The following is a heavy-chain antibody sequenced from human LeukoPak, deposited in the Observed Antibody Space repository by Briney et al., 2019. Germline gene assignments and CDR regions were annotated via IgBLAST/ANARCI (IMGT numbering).Heavy chain of an antibody. D-gene: IGHD6-13*01. CDR3: AIPLSSSWDPFDY. Sequence: ASVKVSCKASGYTFTSFDINWVRQATGQGLEWMGWMNPNSGNTGYAQKFQGRVTMTRNTSISTAYMELSSLRSEDTAVYYCAIPLSSSWDPFDYWGQGTLVTVSS. V-gene: IGHV1-8*01. J-gene: IGHJ4*02. CDR1: GYTFTSFD. CDR2: MNPNSGNT.